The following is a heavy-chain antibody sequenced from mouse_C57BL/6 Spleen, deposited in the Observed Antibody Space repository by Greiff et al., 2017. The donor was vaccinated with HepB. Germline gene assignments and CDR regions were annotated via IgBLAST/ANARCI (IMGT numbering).Heavy chain of an antibody. CDR3: ARDGGAY. Sequence: QVQLKQPGAELVMPGASVKLSCKASGYTFTSYWMHWVKQRPGQGLEWIGESDPSDSYTNYNQKFKGKSTVTVDKASSTAYMQLSSLTSEDSAVYYCARDGGAYWGQGTLVTVSA. V-gene: IGHV1-69*01. CDR1: GYTFTSYW. J-gene: IGHJ3*01. D-gene: IGHD2-3*01. CDR2: SDPSDSYT.